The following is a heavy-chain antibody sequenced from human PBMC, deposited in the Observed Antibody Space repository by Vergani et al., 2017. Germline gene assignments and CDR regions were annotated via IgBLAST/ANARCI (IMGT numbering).Heavy chain of an antibody. V-gene: IGHV3-73*01. D-gene: IGHD3/OR15-3a*01. CDR3: FYDFWAGYDSGDV. CDR2: IRDKAYNYAT. J-gene: IGHJ6*04. CDR1: GLTFSDSA. Sequence: DVQLVESGGDLVQPGESLKLSCATSGLTFSDSAIHWVRQTSGKGLEWIGRIRDKAYNYATVYAVSVKGRFTISRDDSKKTAYLQMNGLTTEDTAVYYCFYDFWAGYDSGDVWGKGTTVTVSS.